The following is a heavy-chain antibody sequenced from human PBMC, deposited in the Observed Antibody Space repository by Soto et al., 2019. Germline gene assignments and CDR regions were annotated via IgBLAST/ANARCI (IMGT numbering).Heavy chain of an antibody. J-gene: IGHJ5*02. CDR3: ARVRSSSGWYSWFDP. Sequence: GGSLRLSCAASGLTLSDHYIDWVRQTPGKGLEWVGRSRNRASSYTTDYAASVKGRFTISRDDSKNSLYLQMNSLKSEDTAVYYCARVRSSSGWYSWFDPWGQGSLVTVSS. CDR2: SRNRASSYTT. V-gene: IGHV3-72*01. CDR1: GLTLSDHY. D-gene: IGHD6-13*01.